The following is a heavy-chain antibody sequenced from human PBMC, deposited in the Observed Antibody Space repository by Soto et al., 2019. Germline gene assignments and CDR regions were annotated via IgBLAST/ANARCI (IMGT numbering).Heavy chain of an antibody. Sequence: GGSLRLCCAASGLTFSSYAMHWVRQAPGKGLEWVALISYDGSNKYYTDSVKGRFTISRDNSKSTLYLQMDSLRADDTAVYYCAREVSRLPDYWGQGALVTVSS. CDR2: ISYDGSNK. CDR1: GLTFSSYA. J-gene: IGHJ4*02. D-gene: IGHD6-25*01. V-gene: IGHV3-30-3*01. CDR3: AREVSRLPDY.